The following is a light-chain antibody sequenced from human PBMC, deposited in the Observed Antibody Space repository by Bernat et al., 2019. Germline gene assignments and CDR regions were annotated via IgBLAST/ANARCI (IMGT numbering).Light chain of an antibody. CDR1: QSISDW. CDR3: QQYKNYIT. Sequence: DIQMTQSPSTLSASVGDRVTITCRASQSISDWLAWYQQKPGKAPKLLIYKASSLESGVPSRFSGSGSATEFTLTISSQQPDDSAMYYCQQYKNYITFGQGTRLEIK. V-gene: IGKV1-5*03. J-gene: IGKJ5*01. CDR2: KAS.